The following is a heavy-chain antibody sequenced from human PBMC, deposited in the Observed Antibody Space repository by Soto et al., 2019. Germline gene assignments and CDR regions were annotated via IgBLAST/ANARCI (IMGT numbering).Heavy chain of an antibody. Sequence: PGGSLRLSCAASGFTFDTYGMHWVRQVPGKGLQWVAVIWYDGSIKYYADSVRGRFTVSRDNSGNTPYLQMNSLRDEDTAVYYCARIDCTGNNCNPYYHYGMDVWGQGTTVTVSS. J-gene: IGHJ6*02. D-gene: IGHD2-8*02. CDR2: IWYDGSIK. CDR3: ARIDCTGNNCNPYYHYGMDV. CDR1: GFTFDTYG. V-gene: IGHV3-33*01.